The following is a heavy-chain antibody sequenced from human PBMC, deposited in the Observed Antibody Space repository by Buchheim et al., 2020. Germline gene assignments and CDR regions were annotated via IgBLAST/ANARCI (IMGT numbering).Heavy chain of an antibody. CDR2: ISSSSSYI. V-gene: IGHV3-21*01. J-gene: IGHJ4*02. D-gene: IGHD2-2*01. CDR1: GFTFSSYS. Sequence: EVQLVESGGGLVKPGGSLRLSCAASGFTFSSYSMNWVRQAPGKGLEWVSSISSSSSYIYYADSVKGRFTISRDNAKNSLYLQMNSLRAEDKAVDYCARGRGYCSSTSCYLYFDYWGQGTL. CDR3: ARGRGYCSSTSCYLYFDY.